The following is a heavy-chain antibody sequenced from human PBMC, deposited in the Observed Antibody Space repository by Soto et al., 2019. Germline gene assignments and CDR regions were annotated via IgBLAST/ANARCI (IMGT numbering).Heavy chain of an antibody. Sequence: PGESLKISCKGSGYSFTSYWISWVRQMPGKGLEWMGRIDPSDSYTNYSPSFQGHVTISADKSISTAYLQWSSLKASDTAMYYCLRQGYSYSMGYYYYYGMDVWGQGTTVTVSS. CDR2: IDPSDSYT. CDR3: LRQGYSYSMGYYYYYGMDV. J-gene: IGHJ6*02. CDR1: GYSFTSYW. D-gene: IGHD5-18*01. V-gene: IGHV5-10-1*01.